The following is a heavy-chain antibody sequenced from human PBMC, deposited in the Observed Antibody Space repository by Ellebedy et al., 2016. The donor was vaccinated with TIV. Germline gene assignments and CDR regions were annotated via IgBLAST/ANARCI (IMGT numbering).Heavy chain of an antibody. D-gene: IGHD2-21*02. CDR1: GFTFSPYA. CDR2: IVGSGA. CDR3: AKDRTSGDGYWVFDS. Sequence: GESLKISCAASGFTFSPYAMAWVRQAPGKGLEWVSGIVGSGAEKYADSVKGRFTISRDNSKRTVDLPTRSVRAEDTAVYFCAKDRTSGDGYWVFDSWGQGTMVSVSS. J-gene: IGHJ4*02. V-gene: IGHV3-23*01.